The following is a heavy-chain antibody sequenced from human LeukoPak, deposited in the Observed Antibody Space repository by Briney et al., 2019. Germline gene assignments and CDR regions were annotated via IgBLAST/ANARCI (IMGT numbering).Heavy chain of an antibody. J-gene: IGHJ5*02. CDR2: INPSGGST. CDR1: GYTFTSYY. D-gene: IGHD6-19*01. Sequence: ASVKVSCKASGYTFTSYYMHWLRQAPGQGLEWMGIINPSGGSTSYAQKFQGRVTMTRDTSTSTVYMELSSLRSEDTAVYYCARDWLGIAVAGTNWFDPWGQGTLVTVSS. V-gene: IGHV1-46*01. CDR3: ARDWLGIAVAGTNWFDP.